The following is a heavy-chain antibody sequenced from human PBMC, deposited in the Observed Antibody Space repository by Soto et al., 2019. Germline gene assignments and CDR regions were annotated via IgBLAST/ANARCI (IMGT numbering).Heavy chain of an antibody. CDR2: VYITGAT. Sequence: SETLSLTCTVSGGSLSSYYWTWIRQPPGKGLEWVGYVYITGATDYNPSLRSLVTISIDASKNQFSLKVRSVTAADSAVYFCARAHTGGWYVTDHWGQGTLVTVSS. V-gene: IGHV4-59*01. D-gene: IGHD6-19*01. J-gene: IGHJ4*02. CDR3: ARAHTGGWYVTDH. CDR1: GGSLSSYY.